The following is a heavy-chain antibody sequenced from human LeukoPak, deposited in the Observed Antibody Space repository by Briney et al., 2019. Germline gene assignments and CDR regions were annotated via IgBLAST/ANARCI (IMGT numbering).Heavy chain of an antibody. D-gene: IGHD3-10*01. CDR2: ISYSGSA. V-gene: IGHV4-39*07. CDR3: ARELWFVNAPGSWLDP. J-gene: IGHJ5*02. Sequence: SETLSLTCTVSGGSLSSSSHFWGWIRQPPGKGLEWIGTISYSGSALYNPSLKSRVTISVDTSKNQCSLKLNSVTAADTAVYYCARELWFVNAPGSWLDPWGPGTLVAVSS. CDR1: GGSLSSSSHF.